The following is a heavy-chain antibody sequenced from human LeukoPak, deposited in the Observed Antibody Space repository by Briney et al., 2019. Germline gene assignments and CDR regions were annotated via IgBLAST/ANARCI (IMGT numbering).Heavy chain of an antibody. V-gene: IGHV4-59*08. J-gene: IGHJ4*02. Sequence: SETLSLTCTVSGTSVSTSYWSWIRQPPGKGLEWIAYIHNRGSINYNPSLKSRVTISVDTSKNQFSLKLSSVTAADTAVYYCARHPASYFDSWGQGTLVTVSS. CDR2: IHNRGSI. CDR3: ARHPASYFDS. D-gene: IGHD6-25*01. CDR1: GTSVSTSY.